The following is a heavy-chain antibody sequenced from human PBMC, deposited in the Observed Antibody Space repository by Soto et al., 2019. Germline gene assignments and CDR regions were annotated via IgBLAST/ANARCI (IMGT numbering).Heavy chain of an antibody. CDR3: WKAGSYGGSSGGVDY. CDR1: GASISGNY. Sequence: SETLSLTCNVSGASISGNYWSWIRHPPGKGLEWIGYIYYSGATNYNPSLESRVTISVDTPKTQLSLKLTSVTPAATAVYYCWKAGSYGGSSGGVDYWGQGILVTVSS. V-gene: IGHV4-59*03. D-gene: IGHD2-15*01. J-gene: IGHJ4*02. CDR2: IYYSGAT.